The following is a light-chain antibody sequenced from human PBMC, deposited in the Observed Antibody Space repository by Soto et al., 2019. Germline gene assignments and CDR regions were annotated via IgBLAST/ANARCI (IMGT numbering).Light chain of an antibody. J-gene: IGKJ4*01. CDR1: QAISSL. Sequence: DIQMTQSPSSVSASVGDRVTITCRASQAISSLLAWYQQKPGKAPNLLIHTASSLQSGVPSRFSGSGSGTDFSLTIGSLQPEDFATYYCHQANSFPLTFGGGTKVEIK. CDR2: TAS. CDR3: HQANSFPLT. V-gene: IGKV1-12*01.